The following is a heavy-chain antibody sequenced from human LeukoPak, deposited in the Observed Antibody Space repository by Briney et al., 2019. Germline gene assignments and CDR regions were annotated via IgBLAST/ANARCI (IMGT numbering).Heavy chain of an antibody. D-gene: IGHD1-26*01. CDR2: ILNSGST. CDR1: GVSISDYY. Sequence: SETLSLTCTVSGVSISDYYWRWIRQTPGKGLEWIGDILNSGSTNYNPSLKSRVTISVDTSKNQFSLKLSSVTAADTAVYYCARPSRQVGPYYGMDVWGQGTTVTVSS. J-gene: IGHJ6*02. V-gene: IGHV4-4*09. CDR3: ARPSRQVGPYYGMDV.